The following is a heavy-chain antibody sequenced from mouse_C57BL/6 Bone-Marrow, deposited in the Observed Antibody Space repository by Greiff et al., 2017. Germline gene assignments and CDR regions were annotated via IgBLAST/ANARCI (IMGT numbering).Heavy chain of an antibody. CDR3: ARRRDYCSSLYWYFDV. J-gene: IGHJ1*03. D-gene: IGHD1-1*01. Sequence: EVKLVESGPGLAKPSQTLSLTCSVTGYSITSDYWNWIRKFPGNKLEYMGYISYSGSTYYNPSPKSRISITRDTSKNQYYLQLNSVTTEDTATYYCARRRDYCSSLYWYFDVWGTGTTVTVSS. CDR1: GYSITSDY. V-gene: IGHV3-8*01. CDR2: ISYSGST.